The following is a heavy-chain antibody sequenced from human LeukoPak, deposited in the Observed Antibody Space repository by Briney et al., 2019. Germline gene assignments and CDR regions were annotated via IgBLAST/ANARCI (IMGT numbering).Heavy chain of an antibody. D-gene: IGHD6-13*01. Sequence: SETLSLTCTVSGGSISSSSYYWGWNRQPPGKGLEWIGSIYYSGSTYYNPSLKSRVTISVDTSKNQFSLKLSSVTAADTAVYYCARLSSWYSSFDYWGQGTLVTVSS. CDR1: GGSISSSSYY. CDR3: ARLSSWYSSFDY. J-gene: IGHJ4*02. V-gene: IGHV4-39*01. CDR2: IYYSGST.